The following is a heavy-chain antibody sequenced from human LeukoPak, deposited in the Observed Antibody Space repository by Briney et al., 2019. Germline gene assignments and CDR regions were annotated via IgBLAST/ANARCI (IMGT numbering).Heavy chain of an antibody. V-gene: IGHV3-73*01. Sequence: GGSLRLSCAASGFTFAHFDVSWVRQASGKGLEWVGRIRSKPQSYATAYDESLKGRFTISRDDSKNTAYLQMSSLKIEDTAVYYCARVGPSTVVDYWGQGTQVTVSS. D-gene: IGHD1-26*01. CDR3: ARVGPSTVVDY. CDR1: GFTFAHFD. CDR2: IRSKPQSYAT. J-gene: IGHJ4*02.